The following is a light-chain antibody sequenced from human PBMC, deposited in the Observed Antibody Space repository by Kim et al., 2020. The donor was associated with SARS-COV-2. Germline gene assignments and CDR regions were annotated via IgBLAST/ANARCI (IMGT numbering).Light chain of an antibody. CDR2: QDR. V-gene: IGLV3-1*01. Sequence: PGQPAGSTCSVYKLGGEDVSWYLQETGQSPVVAIYQDRQRPSGIPERISSSNSGNTATLAISGTQARDETDYYSQAWGSSTHNYVFGAGTKVTVL. CDR3: QAWGSSTHNYV. CDR1: KLGGED. J-gene: IGLJ1*01.